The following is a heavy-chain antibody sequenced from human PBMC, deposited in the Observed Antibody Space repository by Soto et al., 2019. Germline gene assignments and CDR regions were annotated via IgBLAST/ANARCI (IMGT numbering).Heavy chain of an antibody. CDR1: GGSFSGYY. CDR3: ARDYFDSSDYTTNWFDP. D-gene: IGHD3-22*01. V-gene: IGHV4-34*01. J-gene: IGHJ5*02. Sequence: SETLSLTCAVYGGSFSGYYWSWIRQPPGKGLEWIGEINHSGSTNYNPSLKSRVTISVDTSKNQFSLKLTSVTAADTALYYCARDYFDSSDYTTNWFDPWGQGTLVTVSS. CDR2: INHSGST.